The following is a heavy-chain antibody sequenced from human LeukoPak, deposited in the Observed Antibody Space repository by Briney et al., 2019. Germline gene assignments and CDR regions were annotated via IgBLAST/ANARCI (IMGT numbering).Heavy chain of an antibody. CDR2: IRYDGSNK. Sequence: PGGSLRLSCAASGFTFSSYGMHWVRQAPGKGLEWVAFIRYDGSNKYYADSVKGRFTISRDNSKNTLYLQMNSLRAEDTAVYYCAKSMGAFPPVDAFDIWGQGTMVTVSS. D-gene: IGHD3-16*01. CDR1: GFTFSSYG. V-gene: IGHV3-30*02. J-gene: IGHJ3*02. CDR3: AKSMGAFPPVDAFDI.